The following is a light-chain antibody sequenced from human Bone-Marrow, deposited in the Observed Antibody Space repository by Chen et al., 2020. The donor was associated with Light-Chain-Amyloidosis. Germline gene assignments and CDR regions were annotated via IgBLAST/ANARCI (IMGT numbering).Light chain of an antibody. J-gene: IGLJ2*01. CDR3: QSADSSGTDEVI. CDR2: RDT. Sequence: SYELTQPPSVSVSPGQTSRITCSGDDLPTKYAYWYQQKPGQAPVLVIHRDTERPSGISERFCGSGSGATATLTNSGVQAEDEADYHCQSADSSGTDEVIFAEGTKLTVL. V-gene: IGLV3-25*03. CDR1: DLPTKY.